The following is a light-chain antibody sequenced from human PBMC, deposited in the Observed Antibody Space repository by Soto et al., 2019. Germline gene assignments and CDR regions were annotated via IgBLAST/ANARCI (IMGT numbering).Light chain of an antibody. CDR3: QQSYSSPWT. CDR1: QTFHSN. Sequence: EVVLTQSPATLSVSPGARATLHRRASQTFHSNYLAWYLQKPGQAPRLLIYGVLTRAAGIPARFSGIVSGTDFTLTLRSLQAEDGAIYDGQQSYSSPWTFCQLTKLDTK. CDR2: GVL. V-gene: IGKV3D-15*01. J-gene: IGKJ1*01.